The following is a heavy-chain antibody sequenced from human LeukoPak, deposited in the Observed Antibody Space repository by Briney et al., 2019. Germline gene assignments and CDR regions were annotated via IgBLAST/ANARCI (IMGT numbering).Heavy chain of an antibody. J-gene: IGHJ4*02. CDR2: ISGDGGST. Sequence: GGSLRLSCAASGFTFDDYAMHWVRQAPGKGLEWVSLISGDGGSTYYADSVKGRFTISRDNSKNSLYLQMNSLRTGDTALYYCAKDIASYYDILTGYSLVDWGQGTMVTVSS. D-gene: IGHD3-9*01. V-gene: IGHV3-43*02. CDR1: GFTFDDYA. CDR3: AKDIASYYDILTGYSLVD.